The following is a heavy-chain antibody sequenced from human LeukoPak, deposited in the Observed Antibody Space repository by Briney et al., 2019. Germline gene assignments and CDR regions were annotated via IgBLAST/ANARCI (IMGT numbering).Heavy chain of an antibody. J-gene: IGHJ5*02. CDR3: ARMYYGSGSYNNWFDP. CDR1: GCTFTSYG. Sequence: ASVKVSCKASGCTFTSYGISWVRQAPGQGLEWMGWISAYNGNTNYAQKLQGRVTMTTDTSTSTAYMELRSLRSDDTAVYYCARMYYGSGSYNNWFDPWGQGTLVTVSS. V-gene: IGHV1-18*01. D-gene: IGHD3-10*01. CDR2: ISAYNGNT.